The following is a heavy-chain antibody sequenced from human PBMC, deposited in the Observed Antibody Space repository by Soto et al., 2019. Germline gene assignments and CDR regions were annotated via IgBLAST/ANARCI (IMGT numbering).Heavy chain of an antibody. CDR3: ARHTPAISISDH. CDR1: GGSISTSSYY. V-gene: IGHV4-39*01. CDR2: IYYSGST. J-gene: IGHJ4*02. Sequence: PPETLSLTCTVSGGSISTSSYYWGWIRQPPGKGLEWIGSIYYSGSTYYNPSLKSRVTISVDTSKNQFSLKLSFVTAADTAVYYCARHTPAISISDHWGQGTLVTVS. D-gene: IGHD2-15*01.